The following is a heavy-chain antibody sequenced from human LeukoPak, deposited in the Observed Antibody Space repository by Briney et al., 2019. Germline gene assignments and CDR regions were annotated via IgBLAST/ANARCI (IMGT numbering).Heavy chain of an antibody. J-gene: IGHJ6*03. CDR1: GGSFSGYY. V-gene: IGHV4-34*01. D-gene: IGHD6-6*01. CDR3: ARHRGEQLVHRFYYYYMDV. CDR2: INHSGST. Sequence: SETLSLTCAVYGGSFSGYYWSWIRQPPGKGLEWIGEINHSGSTNYNPSLKSRVTISVDTSKNQFSLKLSSVTAADTAVYYCARHRGEQLVHRFYYYYMDVWGKGTTVTVSS.